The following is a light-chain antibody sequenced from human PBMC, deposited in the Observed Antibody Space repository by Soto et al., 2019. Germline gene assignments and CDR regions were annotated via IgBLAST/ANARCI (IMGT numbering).Light chain of an antibody. J-gene: IGLJ1*01. V-gene: IGLV2-14*01. CDR3: SSYTSSSTPYV. Sequence: VLTQPASVSGSPGQSITISCTGTRSDVGGYNYVSWYQQHPGKAPKLMIYDVSNRPSGVSNRFSGSKSGNTASLTISGLQAEDEADYYCSSYTSSSTPYVFGTGTKVTVL. CDR2: DVS. CDR1: RSDVGGYNY.